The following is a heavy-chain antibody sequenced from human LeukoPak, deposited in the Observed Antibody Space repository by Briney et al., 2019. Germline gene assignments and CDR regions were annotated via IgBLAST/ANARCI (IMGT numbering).Heavy chain of an antibody. V-gene: IGHV1-8*01. Sequence: ASVKVSCKASGYTFTSYDINWVRQATGQGPEWMGRMNPNSGNTGYAQKFQGRVTMTRNTSISTAYMELSSLRSEDTAVYYCARGLHCSGTSCFYYMDVWGKGTTVTVSS. CDR1: GYTFTSYD. CDR2: MNPNSGNT. D-gene: IGHD2-2*01. J-gene: IGHJ6*03. CDR3: ARGLHCSGTSCFYYMDV.